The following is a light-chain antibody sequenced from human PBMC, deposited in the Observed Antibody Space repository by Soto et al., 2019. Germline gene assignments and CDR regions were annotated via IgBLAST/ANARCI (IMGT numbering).Light chain of an antibody. CDR1: SSDVGAYNY. CDR3: SSYTVSTTVG. Sequence: QSALTQPASVSGSPGQSITISCTGTSSDVGAYNYVSWYQQYPGKAPKLMIYEVSYRPSGVSNRFSGSKSGNRASLTISGLQAEDEADYYCSSYTVSTTVGFGGGTKLTVL. CDR2: EVS. V-gene: IGLV2-14*01. J-gene: IGLJ3*02.